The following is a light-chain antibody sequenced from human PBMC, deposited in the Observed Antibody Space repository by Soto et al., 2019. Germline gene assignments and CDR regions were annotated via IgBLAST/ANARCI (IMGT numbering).Light chain of an antibody. CDR2: DVS. V-gene: IGLV2-11*01. Sequence: QSVLTQPRSVSGSPGQSVTISCTGTSSDVGGYNYVSWYQHLPGKAPKLMIYDVSERPSGVPDRFSGTKSGNTASLTISGLQAEDEADYYCCSYAGTYTVIFGGGTKVTVL. CDR3: CSYAGTYTVI. CDR1: SSDVGGYNY. J-gene: IGLJ2*01.